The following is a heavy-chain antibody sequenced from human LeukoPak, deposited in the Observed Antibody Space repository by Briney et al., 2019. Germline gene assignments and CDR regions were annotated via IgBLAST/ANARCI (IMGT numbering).Heavy chain of an antibody. D-gene: IGHD2-15*01. CDR1: GGSISSGDYY. CDR3: ARDTRCSGGSCYSGYYYGMDV. CDR2: IYYSGST. J-gene: IGHJ6*02. Sequence: SETLSLTCTVSGGSISSGDYYWSWIRQPPGKSLEWIGYIYYSGSTYYNPSLKSRVTISVDTSKNQFSLKLSSVTAADTAVYYCARDTRCSGGSCYSGYYYGMDVWGQGTTVTVSS. V-gene: IGHV4-30-4*01.